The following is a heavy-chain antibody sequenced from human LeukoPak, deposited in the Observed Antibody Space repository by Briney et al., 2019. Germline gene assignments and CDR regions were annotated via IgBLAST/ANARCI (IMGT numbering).Heavy chain of an antibody. D-gene: IGHD4-17*01. CDR1: GFTFSSYA. CDR2: ISGSGGST. Sequence: GGSLRLSCAASGFTFSSYAMSWVRQAPGKGLEWVSAISGSGGSTYYADSVKGRSTISRDNSKNTLYLQMNSLRAEDTAVYYCAKDPSGDYVSWFDPWGQGTLVTVSS. V-gene: IGHV3-23*01. CDR3: AKDPSGDYVSWFDP. J-gene: IGHJ5*02.